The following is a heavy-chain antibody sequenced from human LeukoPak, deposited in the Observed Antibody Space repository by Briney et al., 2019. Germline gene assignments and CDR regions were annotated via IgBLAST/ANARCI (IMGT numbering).Heavy chain of an antibody. V-gene: IGHV4-39*01. CDR1: GGSISSCSYY. CDR2: IYYSGST. J-gene: IGHJ6*03. CDR3: ARQGYCSGGSCYHRYYYYYMDV. D-gene: IGHD2-15*01. Sequence: PSETLSLTCAVSGGSISSCSYYWGWIRQPPGKGLEWIGSIYYSGSTYYNPSLKSRVTISVDTSKNQFSLKLSSVTAADTAVYYCARQGYCSGGSCYHRYYYYYMDVWGKGTTVTISS.